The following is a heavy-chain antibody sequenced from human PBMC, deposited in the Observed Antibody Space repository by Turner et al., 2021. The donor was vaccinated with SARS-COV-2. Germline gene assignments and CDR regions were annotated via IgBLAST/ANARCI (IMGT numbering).Heavy chain of an antibody. CDR1: VFTFSSYA. Sequence: QVQLVESGGGVVQPGRSLRLSCAASVFTFSSYAMHWVRQDPGKGLEWVAVISYDGSNKYYADSVKGRFTISRDNSKNTLYLQMNSLRAEDTAVYYCARDPDYYDGSGYWGAYYYGMDVWGQGTTVTVSS. CDR2: ISYDGSNK. J-gene: IGHJ6*02. CDR3: ARDPDYYDGSGYWGAYYYGMDV. D-gene: IGHD3-22*01. V-gene: IGHV3-30*04.